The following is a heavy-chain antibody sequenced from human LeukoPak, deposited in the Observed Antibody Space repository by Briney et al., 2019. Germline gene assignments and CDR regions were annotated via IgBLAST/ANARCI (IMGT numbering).Heavy chain of an antibody. D-gene: IGHD5-18*01. V-gene: IGHV3-21*01. CDR2: ISSSSSYI. J-gene: IGHJ4*02. CDR1: GFTFSSYS. Sequence: PGGSLRLSCAASGFTFSSYSMTWVRQAPGKGLEWVSSISSSSSYIYYADSVKGRFTISRDNAKTSLYLQMNSLRAEDTAVYFCARETGYTEGYWGQGTLVTVSS. CDR3: ARETGYTEGY.